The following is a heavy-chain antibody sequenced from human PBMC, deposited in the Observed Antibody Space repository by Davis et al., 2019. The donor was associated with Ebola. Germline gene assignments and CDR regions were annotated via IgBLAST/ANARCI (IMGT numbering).Heavy chain of an antibody. D-gene: IGHD6-13*01. CDR3: TTDKYTSSWYGGWFDP. CDR1: GFTFSTYR. J-gene: IGHJ5*02. V-gene: IGHV3-21*03. Sequence: GGSLRLSCAASGFTFSTYRMRWVRQAPGKGLEWVSSISSDSDYIYYADSAKGRFTISRDNAKNSLYLQMNSLKTEDTAVYYCTTDKYTSSWYGGWFDPWGQGTLVTVSS. CDR2: ISSDSDYI.